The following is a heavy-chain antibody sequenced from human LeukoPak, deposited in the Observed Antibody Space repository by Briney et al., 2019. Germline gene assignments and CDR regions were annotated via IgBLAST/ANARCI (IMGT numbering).Heavy chain of an antibody. CDR1: GFTFSGSA. CDR2: IRSKANSYAT. CDR3: TSWAESGIYYRGDDY. D-gene: IGHD3-10*01. V-gene: IGHV3-73*01. Sequence: PGGSLRLSCAASGFTFSGSAMHWVRQASGKGLEWVGRIRSKANSYATAYAESVKGRVTISRDDSKNTAYLQMNSLKTEDTAVYYCTSWAESGIYYRGDDYWGQGTLVTVSS. J-gene: IGHJ4*02.